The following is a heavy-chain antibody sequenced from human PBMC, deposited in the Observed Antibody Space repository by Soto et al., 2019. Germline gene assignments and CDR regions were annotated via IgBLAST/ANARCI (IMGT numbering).Heavy chain of an antibody. J-gene: IGHJ5*02. D-gene: IGHD6-13*01. Sequence: SETLSLTCAVYGGSFSGYYWSWIRQPPGKGLEWIGEINHSGSTNYNPSLKSRVTISVDTSKNQFSLKLSSVTAADTAVYYCARERGSSSSWYRYNWFDPWGQGTLVTVSS. V-gene: IGHV4-34*01. CDR3: ARERGSSSSWYRYNWFDP. CDR1: GGSFSGYY. CDR2: INHSGST.